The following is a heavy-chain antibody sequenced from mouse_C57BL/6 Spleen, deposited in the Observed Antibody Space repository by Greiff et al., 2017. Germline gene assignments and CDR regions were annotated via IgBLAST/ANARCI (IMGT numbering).Heavy chain of an antibody. CDR1: GYSFTDYN. J-gene: IGHJ4*01. Sequence: EVKLQESGPELVKPGASVKISCKASGYSFTDYNMNWVKQSNGKSLEWIGVINPNYGTTSYNQKFKGKATLTVDQSSSTAYMQLNSLTSEDSAVYYCAIITTVVAPGAMDYWGQGTSVTVSS. CDR2: INPNYGTT. CDR3: AIITTVVAPGAMDY. D-gene: IGHD1-1*01. V-gene: IGHV1-39*01.